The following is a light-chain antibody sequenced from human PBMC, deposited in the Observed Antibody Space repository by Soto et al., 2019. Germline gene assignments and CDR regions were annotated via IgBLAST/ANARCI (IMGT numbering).Light chain of an antibody. CDR2: NND. CDR3: AAWDDSLNGPV. CDR1: NSNLRRNS. V-gene: IGLV1-44*01. Sequence: QSVLTQPPSASETPGQRVTISCSGSNSNLRRNSVHWYQHLPGTAPKLLIHNNDQRPSGVPDRFSGSKSGTSASLAISGLQSEDEADYYCAAWDDSLNGPVFGGGTQLTVL. J-gene: IGLJ3*02.